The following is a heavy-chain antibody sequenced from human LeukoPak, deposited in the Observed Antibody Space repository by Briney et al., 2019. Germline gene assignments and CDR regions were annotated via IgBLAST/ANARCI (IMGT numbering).Heavy chain of an antibody. J-gene: IGHJ4*02. D-gene: IGHD1-26*01. Sequence: PSETLSLTCAVYGGSFSGYYWSWIRQPPGKGLEWIGEINHSGSTNYNPSLKSRVTISVDTSKNQFSLKLSSVTAADTAVYYCARGFGGSYYSAYYFDYWGQGTLVTVSS. V-gene: IGHV4-34*01. CDR2: INHSGST. CDR1: GGSFSGYY. CDR3: ARGFGGSYYSAYYFDY.